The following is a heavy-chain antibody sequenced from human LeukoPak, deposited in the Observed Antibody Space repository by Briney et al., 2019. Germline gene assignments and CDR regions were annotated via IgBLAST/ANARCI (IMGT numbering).Heavy chain of an antibody. J-gene: IGHJ4*02. CDR3: ARFNYDSKYYDY. V-gene: IGHV3-74*01. CDR2: INSDGSST. Sequence: GGSLRLSWVAASFTFSDYWMHWVRQAPGKGLVWVSRINSDGSSTNYADSVKGRFTISRDNAKNTLYLQMNSLRAEDTAVYYCARFNYDSKYYDYWGQGTLVTVSS. CDR1: SFTFSDYW. D-gene: IGHD3-16*01.